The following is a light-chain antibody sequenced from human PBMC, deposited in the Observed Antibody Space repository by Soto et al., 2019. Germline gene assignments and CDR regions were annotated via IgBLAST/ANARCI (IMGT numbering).Light chain of an antibody. J-gene: IGKJ5*01. CDR1: RIVRIY. CDR3: QQRYAWPPIT. V-gene: IGKV3-11*01. Sequence: EIVLTQSPATLSLSPGERATLSCRDSRIVRIYLAWYQQKPGQAPRLLIYDASNRAAGIPSRFSGSGSETDFTLTISNLEPEDFAVYYCQQRYAWPPITFGQGTRLEIK. CDR2: DAS.